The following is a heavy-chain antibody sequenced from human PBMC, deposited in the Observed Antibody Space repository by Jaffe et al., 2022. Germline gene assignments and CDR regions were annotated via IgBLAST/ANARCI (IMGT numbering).Heavy chain of an antibody. CDR1: GGSISSDY. CDR3: TRDRGIGRGFFDP. Sequence: QVQLQESGPGLVKPSDTLSLTCTVSGGSISSDYWNWIRQPPGKGLEWIGCIYYTGTTNYSPSLRSRVTISLDTSKKQFSLKLNSVTAADTAVYYCTRDRGIGRGFFDPWGQGTLVTVYS. CDR2: IYYTGTT. J-gene: IGHJ5*02. D-gene: IGHD3-10*01. V-gene: IGHV4-59*01.